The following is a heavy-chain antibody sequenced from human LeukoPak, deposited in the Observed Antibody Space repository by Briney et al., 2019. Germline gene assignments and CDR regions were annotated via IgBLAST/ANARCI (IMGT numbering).Heavy chain of an antibody. D-gene: IGHD3-10*01. V-gene: IGHV3-43*01. Sequence: GGSLRLSCAASGFTFDDYTMHWVRQAPGKGLEWVSLISWDGGSTYYADSVKGRFTISRDNSKNSLYLQMNSLRTEDTALYYCAKGFSSGSYYDYWGQGTLVTVSS. CDR2: ISWDGGST. CDR3: AKGFSSGSYYDY. J-gene: IGHJ4*02. CDR1: GFTFDDYT.